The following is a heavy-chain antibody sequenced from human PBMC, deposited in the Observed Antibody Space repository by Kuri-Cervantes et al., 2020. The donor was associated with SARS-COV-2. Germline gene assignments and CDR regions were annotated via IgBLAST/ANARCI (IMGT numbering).Heavy chain of an antibody. CDR2: IYHSGST. CDR3: ARGYGSTFMDV. V-gene: IGHV4-38-2*02. CDR1: GYSISSGYY. D-gene: IGHD2-2*01. J-gene: IGHJ6*03. Sequence: GSLRLSCTVSGYSISSGYYWGWIRQPPGKGLEWIGSIYHSGSTYYNPSLKSRVIISVDTSKNQFSLKLSSVTAADTAVYYCARGYGSTFMDVWGKGTTVTVSS.